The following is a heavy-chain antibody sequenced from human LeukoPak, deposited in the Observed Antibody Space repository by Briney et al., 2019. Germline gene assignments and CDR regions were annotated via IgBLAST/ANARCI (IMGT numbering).Heavy chain of an antibody. CDR2: IYYSGST. J-gene: IGHJ4*02. CDR1: GGSISSGDYY. CDR3: ASGYYYGSGNEYYFDY. D-gene: IGHD3-10*01. V-gene: IGHV4-30-4*01. Sequence: SETLSLTCTVSGGSISSGDYYWSWIRQPPGKGLEWIGYIYYSGSTYYNPSLKSRVTISVDTSKNQFSLRLSSVTAADTAVYYCASGYYYGSGNEYYFDYWGQGTLVTVSS.